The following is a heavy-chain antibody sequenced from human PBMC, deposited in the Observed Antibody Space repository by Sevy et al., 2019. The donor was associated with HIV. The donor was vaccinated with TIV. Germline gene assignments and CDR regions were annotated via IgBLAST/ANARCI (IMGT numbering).Heavy chain of an antibody. CDR1: GGSISDHY. V-gene: IGHV4-59*08. J-gene: IGHJ3*02. CDR3: ARQCATLTTLYAFHI. D-gene: IGHD4-4*01. Sequence: SETLSLTCTVSGGSISDHYWSWIRQPPGKGLEWIGYFYYGGGTTNYNPSLKSRVTISIDTSKNQFSLKMNSVTAADTAVYYCARQCATLTTLYAFHIWGQGTMVTVSS. CDR2: FYYGGGTT.